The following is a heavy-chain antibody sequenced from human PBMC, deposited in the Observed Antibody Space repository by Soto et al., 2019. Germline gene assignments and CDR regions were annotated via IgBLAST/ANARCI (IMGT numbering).Heavy chain of an antibody. V-gene: IGHV4-4*07. Sequence: SETLSLTCTVSGGSISNYYWTWIRQPAGKGLEWIGRIYTTGSTNYNPSLKSRVSMSLDTSRSHFSLKLTSVTAADTAVYYCARGFGSSWYYFDYWGQGALVTVSS. CDR3: ARGFGSSWYYFDY. CDR1: GGSISNYY. CDR2: IYTTGST. D-gene: IGHD6-13*01. J-gene: IGHJ4*02.